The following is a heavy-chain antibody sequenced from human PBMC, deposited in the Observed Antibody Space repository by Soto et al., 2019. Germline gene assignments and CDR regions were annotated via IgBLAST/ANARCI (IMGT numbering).Heavy chain of an antibody. V-gene: IGHV3-23*01. D-gene: IGHD2-15*01. CDR2: ISGSGGST. Sequence: PGGSLRLSCAASGFTFSSYAMSWVRQAPGKGLEWVSAISGSGGSTYYADSVKGRFTISRDNSKNTLYLQMNSLRAEDTAVYYCCRQAPLYCSGADCYSPAWGQGTLVTVSS. CDR3: CRQAPLYCSGADCYSPA. CDR1: GFTFSSYA. J-gene: IGHJ5*02.